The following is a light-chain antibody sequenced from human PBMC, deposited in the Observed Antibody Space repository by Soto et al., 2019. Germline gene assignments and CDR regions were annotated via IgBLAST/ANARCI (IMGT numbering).Light chain of an antibody. Sequence: QSALTQPASVSGSPGQSITISCTGTSSDVGGYNYVSWYQQHPGEAPKLMIYEVSNRPSGVSNRFSGSKSGNTASLTISGSQAEDEADYYCSSYTSSSTLVFGTGTKLTVL. J-gene: IGLJ1*01. V-gene: IGLV2-14*01. CDR2: EVS. CDR3: SSYTSSSTLV. CDR1: SSDVGGYNY.